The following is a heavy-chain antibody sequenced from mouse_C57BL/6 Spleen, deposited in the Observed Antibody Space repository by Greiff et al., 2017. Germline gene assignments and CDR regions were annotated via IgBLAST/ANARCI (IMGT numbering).Heavy chain of an antibody. V-gene: IGHV1-64*01. CDR3: ARVYYYGGRTYYYAMDY. D-gene: IGHD1-1*01. Sequence: QVQLQQPGAELVKPGASVKLSCKASGYTFTSYWMHWVKQRPGQGLEWIGMIHPNSGSTNYNEKFKSKATLTVDKSSSTAYMQLSSLTSEDSAVYYCARVYYYGGRTYYYAMDYWGQGTSVTVSS. CDR2: IHPNSGST. J-gene: IGHJ4*01. CDR1: GYTFTSYW.